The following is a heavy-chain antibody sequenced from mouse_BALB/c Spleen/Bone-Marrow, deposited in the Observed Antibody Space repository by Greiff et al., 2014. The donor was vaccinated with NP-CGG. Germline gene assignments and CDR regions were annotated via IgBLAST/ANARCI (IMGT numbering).Heavy chain of an antibody. D-gene: IGHD2-4*01. CDR3: ASVYDYGRGYAMDY. CDR2: IYPGDGDT. J-gene: IGHJ4*01. Sequence: VQLQQSGAELVRPGSSVKISCKASGYAFSNYGMNWVKQGPGQGLEWIGQIYPGDGDTNYNGKFKGRVTLTADKSSSTAYMQLSSLTSEDSAVYFCASVYDYGRGYAMDYWGQGTSVTVSS. V-gene: IGHV1-80*01. CDR1: GYAFSNYG.